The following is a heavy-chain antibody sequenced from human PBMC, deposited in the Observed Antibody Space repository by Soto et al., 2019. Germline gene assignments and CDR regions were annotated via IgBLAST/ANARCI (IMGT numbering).Heavy chain of an antibody. J-gene: IGHJ6*04. V-gene: IGHV1-69*13. Sequence: SVKVSCKASGGTFSSYAISWVRQAPGQGLEWMGGIIPIFGTANYAQKFQGRVTITADESTSTAYMELSSLRSEDTAVYYCARDRGGYCSSNRCYVRGHYYGMDVWGKGTKATVS. CDR2: IIPIFGTA. D-gene: IGHD2-2*01. CDR1: GGTFSSYA. CDR3: ARDRGGYCSSNRCYVRGHYYGMDV.